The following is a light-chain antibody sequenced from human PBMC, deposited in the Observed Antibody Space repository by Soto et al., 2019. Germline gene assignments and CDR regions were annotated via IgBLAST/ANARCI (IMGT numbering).Light chain of an antibody. CDR3: QQVDSFPFT. CDR1: QDISRW. CDR2: GAS. V-gene: IGKV1-12*02. Sequence: DIQMTQSPSSVSASVGDSVTITCRASQDISRWLAWYQQKPGRAPNLLISGASTLQRGVPSRFSGSVSGTDFTLTISGLQPEDFATYYCQQVDSFPFTFGPGTKVDFK. J-gene: IGKJ3*01.